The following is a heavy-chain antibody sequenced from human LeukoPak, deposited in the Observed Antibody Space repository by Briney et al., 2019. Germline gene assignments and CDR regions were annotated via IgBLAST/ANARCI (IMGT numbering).Heavy chain of an antibody. V-gene: IGHV4-59*01. J-gene: IGHJ5*02. CDR2: IYYSGCT. CDR1: GGSISSYY. CDR3: ARSSIGGYSARFDP. Sequence: SETLSLTCTVSGGSISSYYWSWIRQPPGKGLEWIGYIYYSGCTNYNPSLKSRVTISVDTSKNQFSLKLSSVTAADTAVYYCARSSIGGYSARFDPWGQGTLVTVSS. D-gene: IGHD3-10*01.